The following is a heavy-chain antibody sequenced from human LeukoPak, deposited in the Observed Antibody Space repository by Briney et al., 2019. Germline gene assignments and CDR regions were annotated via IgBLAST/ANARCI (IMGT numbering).Heavy chain of an antibody. Sequence: SVKVSCKASGGTFSSYAISWVRQAPGQGLEWMGRIIPILGIANYAQKFQGRVTITADKSTSTAYMELSSLRSEDTAVYYCARESEMATAGLYYFDYWGQGTLVTVSS. CDR3: ARESEMATAGLYYFDY. CDR1: GGTFSSYA. J-gene: IGHJ4*02. V-gene: IGHV1-69*04. D-gene: IGHD5-12*01. CDR2: IIPILGIA.